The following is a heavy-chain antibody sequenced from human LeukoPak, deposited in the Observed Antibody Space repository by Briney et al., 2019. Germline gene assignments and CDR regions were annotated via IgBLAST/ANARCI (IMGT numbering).Heavy chain of an antibody. J-gene: IGHJ3*01. CDR1: GYFFIGSW. Sequence: GESLKISCKDAGYFFIGSWIGWVRQTPGKGMEWGGIIYPRDSDIRYSPSFEGQVTISGDRSTSTAYLQWSSLKASETAMNYCARGGRSSYAFDVWGQGTMLIVSS. D-gene: IGHD6-6*01. CDR2: IYPRDSDI. V-gene: IGHV5-51*01. CDR3: ARGGRSSYAFDV.